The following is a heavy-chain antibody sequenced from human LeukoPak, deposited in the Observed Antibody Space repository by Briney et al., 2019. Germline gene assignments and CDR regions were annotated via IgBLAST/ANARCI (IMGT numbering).Heavy chain of an antibody. V-gene: IGHV3-7*01. J-gene: IGHJ3*02. CDR1: GFTFSSYW. Sequence: GGSLRLSCVASGFTFSSYWMSWVRQAPGKGLEWVANIKQDGSEKYYVDSVKGRFTISRDNAKNSLYLQMNSLRAEDTAVYYCARDHRGYDFWSGSVRDAFDIWGQGTMVTVSS. CDR2: IKQDGSEK. D-gene: IGHD3-3*01. CDR3: ARDHRGYDFWSGSVRDAFDI.